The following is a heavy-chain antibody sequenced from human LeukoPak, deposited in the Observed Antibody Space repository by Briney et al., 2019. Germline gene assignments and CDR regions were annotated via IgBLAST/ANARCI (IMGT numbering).Heavy chain of an antibody. Sequence: LETLSLTCAVYGGSFSGYYWSWIRQPPGKGPEWIGYIYYTGSTNYNPSLKSRVTISVDTSKNQFSLKLSSVTAADTAVYYCARSSPRLYAFDIWGQGTMVTVSS. CDR3: ARSSPRLYAFDI. CDR2: IYYTGST. V-gene: IGHV4-59*01. J-gene: IGHJ3*02. CDR1: GGSFSGYY.